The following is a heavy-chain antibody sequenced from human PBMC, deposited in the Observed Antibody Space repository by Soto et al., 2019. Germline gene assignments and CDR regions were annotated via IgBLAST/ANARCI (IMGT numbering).Heavy chain of an antibody. D-gene: IGHD3-10*01. J-gene: IGHJ4*02. V-gene: IGHV1-8*01. CDR3: ARGFSSYSDH. CDR1: GYTFVDYD. CDR2: MNPNTGNT. Sequence: QVQLVQSGAEVRRPGASVRVSCKASGYTFVDYDINWVRQAVGQGLEWMAWMNPNTGNTAYAQKFQGRVTLTRDTSISTAYMDLSSLTSADTAVYFCARGFSSYSDHWAQGTPVTVSS.